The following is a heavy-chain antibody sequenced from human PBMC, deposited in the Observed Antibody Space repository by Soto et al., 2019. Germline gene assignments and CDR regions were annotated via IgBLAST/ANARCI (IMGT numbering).Heavy chain of an antibody. J-gene: IGHJ4*02. D-gene: IGHD6-19*01. CDR3: ARHIAVPRTRGLDF. Sequence: QVQLQESGPGLVKPSGTLSLTCAVSGGSISDNLWSWVRQPPGKGLEWIGEISHTGTTHYNPSLWSRVTISIDESKYQFSLNLSSVTDADTAVYYCARHIAVPRTRGLDFWGQGTLVTVFS. V-gene: IGHV4-4*02. CDR2: ISHTGTT. CDR1: GGSISDNL.